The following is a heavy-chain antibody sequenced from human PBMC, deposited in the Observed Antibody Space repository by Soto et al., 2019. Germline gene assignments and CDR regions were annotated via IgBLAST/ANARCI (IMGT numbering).Heavy chain of an antibody. Sequence: SETLSLTCAVSGYSISSGYYWGWIRQPPGKGLEWIGSIYHSGSTYYNPSLKSRVTISVDTSKNQFSLKLSSVTAADTAVYYCARLRMVRGAGFDYWGQGTLVTVSS. V-gene: IGHV4-38-2*01. J-gene: IGHJ4*02. D-gene: IGHD3-10*01. CDR2: IYHSGST. CDR3: ARLRMVRGAGFDY. CDR1: GYSISSGYY.